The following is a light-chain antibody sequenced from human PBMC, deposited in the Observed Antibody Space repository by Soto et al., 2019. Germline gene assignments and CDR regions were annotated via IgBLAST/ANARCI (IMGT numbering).Light chain of an antibody. V-gene: IGLV1-44*01. Sequence: QSVLTQPPSASGTPGQTVTISCSGSNSDIGSHSVDWYQQFPGTTPRLLINSNDQRPSGVPDRFSGSKSGTSASLAISGLQSEDEADYYCATRADSVNGVVFGGGTKLTVL. CDR1: NSDIGSHS. J-gene: IGLJ2*01. CDR3: ATRADSVNGVV. CDR2: SND.